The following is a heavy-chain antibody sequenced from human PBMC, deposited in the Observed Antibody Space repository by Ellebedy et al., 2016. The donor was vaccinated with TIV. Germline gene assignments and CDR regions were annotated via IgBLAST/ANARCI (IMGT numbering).Heavy chain of an antibody. D-gene: IGHD3-22*01. CDR2: ISSRGIDT. J-gene: IGHJ4*02. CDR3: ARVIESYDSSGYLH. Sequence: GGSLRLXXAASGFTFTRYPMNWVRQAPGKGLEWVSGISSRGIDTFYADSVKGRFTISRDVSKNTLYLQMNGLRVEDTAVYYCARVIESYDSSGYLHWGQGTLVTVSS. V-gene: IGHV3-23*01. CDR1: GFTFTRYP.